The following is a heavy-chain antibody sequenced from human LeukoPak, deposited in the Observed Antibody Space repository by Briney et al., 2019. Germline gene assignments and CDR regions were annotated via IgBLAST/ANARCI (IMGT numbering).Heavy chain of an antibody. CDR1: GGSFSGYY. Sequence: SETLSLTCAVYGGSFSGYYWSWIRQPPGKGLEWIGEINHSGSTNYNPSLKSRVTISVDTSKNQFSLKLSSVTAADTAVYYCARGPVTETKKRGDNWFDPWGQGTLVTVSS. D-gene: IGHD1-14*01. V-gene: IGHV4-34*01. J-gene: IGHJ5*02. CDR2: INHSGST. CDR3: ARGPVTETKKRGDNWFDP.